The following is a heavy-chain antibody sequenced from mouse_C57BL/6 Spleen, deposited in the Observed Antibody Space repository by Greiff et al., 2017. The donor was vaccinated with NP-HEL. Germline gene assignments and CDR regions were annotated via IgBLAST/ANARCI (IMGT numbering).Heavy chain of an antibody. CDR2: IHPNSGST. J-gene: IGHJ4*01. CDR3: ARDYYGSSRYAMDY. D-gene: IGHD1-1*01. V-gene: IGHV1-64*01. CDR1: GYTFTSYW. Sequence: VQLQQSGAELVKPGASVKLSCKASGYTFTSYWMHWVKQRPGQGLEWIGMIHPNSGSTNYNEKFKSKATLTVDKSSSTAYMQLSSLTSEDSAVYYCARDYYGSSRYAMDYWGQGTSVTVSS.